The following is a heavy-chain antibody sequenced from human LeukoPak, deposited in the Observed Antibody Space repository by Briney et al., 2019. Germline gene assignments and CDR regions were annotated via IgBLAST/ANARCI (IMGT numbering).Heavy chain of an antibody. J-gene: IGHJ6*03. CDR2: IYWDDDK. Sequence: SGPTLVKPTQTLTLTCTFSGFSLSTSGVGVGWIRQPPGKALEWLALIYWDDDKRYSPSLKSRLTITEDTSKNQVVPTMTNMDPVDTATYYCAHREQWLRSMDVWGKGTTVTVSS. CDR3: AHREQWLRSMDV. V-gene: IGHV2-5*02. CDR1: GFSLSTSGVG. D-gene: IGHD6-19*01.